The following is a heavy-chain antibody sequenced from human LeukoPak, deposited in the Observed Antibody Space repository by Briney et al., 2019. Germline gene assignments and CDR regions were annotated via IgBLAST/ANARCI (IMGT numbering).Heavy chain of an antibody. Sequence: EASETLSLTCTVSGGSISNSSHYWGWIRQPPGKGLEWIGSIYYSGSTYYNPSLKSRVTISVDTSKNQFSLKLSSVTAADTAVYYCARVSSSSRPNFDYWGQGTLVTVSS. D-gene: IGHD6-6*01. V-gene: IGHV4-39*01. CDR1: GGSISNSSHY. J-gene: IGHJ4*02. CDR2: IYYSGST. CDR3: ARVSSSSRPNFDY.